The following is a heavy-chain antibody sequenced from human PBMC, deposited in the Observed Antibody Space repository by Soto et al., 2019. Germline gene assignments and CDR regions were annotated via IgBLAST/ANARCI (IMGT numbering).Heavy chain of an antibody. D-gene: IGHD2-15*01. Sequence: QITLKESGPPRVKPTQTLTLTCTFSGFSLSTSGVGVGWIRQPPGKALEWLALIYWDDDKRYSPSLKSRLTITKDTSKNQVVLTMTNMDPVDTATYYCAHSPGYCSGGSCYSNWFDPWGQGTLVTVSS. V-gene: IGHV2-5*02. CDR3: AHSPGYCSGGSCYSNWFDP. J-gene: IGHJ5*02. CDR1: GFSLSTSGVG. CDR2: IYWDDDK.